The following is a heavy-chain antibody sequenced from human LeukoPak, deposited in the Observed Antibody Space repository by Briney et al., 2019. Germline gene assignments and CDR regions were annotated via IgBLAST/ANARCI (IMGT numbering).Heavy chain of an antibody. J-gene: IGHJ4*02. CDR1: DGAINSGDYY. Sequence: SETLSLTCTVSDGAINSGDYYWSWIRQPAGKGLEWIGRGHTSGSTIYNPSLKSRVTISVDTSKIRFSLKLSSVTAADTAVYYCAREPYSSNWSYFDYWGQGTLVTVSS. V-gene: IGHV4-61*02. CDR3: AREPYSSNWSYFDY. D-gene: IGHD6-13*01. CDR2: GHTSGST.